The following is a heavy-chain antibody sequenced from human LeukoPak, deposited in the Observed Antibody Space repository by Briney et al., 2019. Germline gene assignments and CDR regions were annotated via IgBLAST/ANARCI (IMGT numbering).Heavy chain of an antibody. D-gene: IGHD4-23*01. CDR3: ARNRGWQQFDY. CDR1: GFTFSNYW. J-gene: IGHJ4*02. Sequence: GGSLRLSCAASGFTFSNYWMTWVRQAPGKGLEWVANIKEDGSAKNYLDSVKGRFTISRDNAKNSLYLQMNNLRAEDTAVYYCARNRGWQQFDYWGQGTLVTVSS. V-gene: IGHV3-7*01. CDR2: IKEDGSAK.